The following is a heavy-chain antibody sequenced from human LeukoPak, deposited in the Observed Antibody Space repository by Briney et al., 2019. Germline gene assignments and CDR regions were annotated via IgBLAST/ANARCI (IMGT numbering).Heavy chain of an antibody. CDR1: GFTFSSYG. D-gene: IGHD3-22*01. J-gene: IGHJ1*01. CDR3: AKDLKSGDRGYFQH. CDR2: ISYDGSNK. V-gene: IGHV3-30*18. Sequence: PGGSLRLSCAASGFTFSSYGTHWVRQAPGKGLEWVAVISYDGSNKYYADSVKGRFTISRDNSKNTLYLQMNSLRAEDTAVYYCAKDLKSGDRGYFQHWGQGTLVTVSS.